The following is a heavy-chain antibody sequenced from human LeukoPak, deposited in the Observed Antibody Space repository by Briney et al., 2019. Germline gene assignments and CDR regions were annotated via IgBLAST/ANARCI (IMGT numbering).Heavy chain of an antibody. CDR2: ISAFTGNT. CDR3: AWFDP. D-gene: IGHD2/OR15-2a*01. Sequence: ASVKVSCKTSDYSFSSYGFTWVRQAPGQGLEWMGWISAFTGNTTYAQKFQGRVTMTTDSTSSTACMYYCARDREAYLLLHPAWFDPWGQGTLVIVSS. J-gene: IGHJ5*02. V-gene: IGHV1-18*01. CDR1: DYSFSSYG.